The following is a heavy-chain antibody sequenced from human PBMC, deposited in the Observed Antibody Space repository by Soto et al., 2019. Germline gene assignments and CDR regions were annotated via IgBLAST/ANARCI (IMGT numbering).Heavy chain of an antibody. CDR1: GGSLSNYG. D-gene: IGHD3-22*01. V-gene: IGHV1-69*12. CDR2: IIPVFGTP. CDR3: ARGDATKIVVTTYYAMDV. Sequence: QVQLVQSGGEVQKPGSSVQVSYKASGGSLSNYGISWVRRAPGQGLEWMGAIIPVFGTPNYAQKFQDRVTITADESTTTVYMEVRSLTSEDTAVYYCARGDATKIVVTTYYAMDVWGQGTTVTVSS. J-gene: IGHJ6*02.